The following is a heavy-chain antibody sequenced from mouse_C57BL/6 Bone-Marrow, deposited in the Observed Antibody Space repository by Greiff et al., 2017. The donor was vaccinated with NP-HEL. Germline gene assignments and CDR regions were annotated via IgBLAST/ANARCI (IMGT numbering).Heavy chain of an antibody. CDR3: ARWAAQDPFFAG. Sequence: VQLQQSGAELVMPGASVKLSCKASGYTFTSYWMHWVKQRPGQGLEWIGEIDPSDSYTNYNQKFKGKATLTVDKSSSTAYMQLSSLTSEDSAVDYCARWAAQDPFFAGWGQGTLVTVSA. J-gene: IGHJ3*01. CDR1: GYTFTSYW. D-gene: IGHD3-2*02. CDR2: IDPSDSYT. V-gene: IGHV1-69*01.